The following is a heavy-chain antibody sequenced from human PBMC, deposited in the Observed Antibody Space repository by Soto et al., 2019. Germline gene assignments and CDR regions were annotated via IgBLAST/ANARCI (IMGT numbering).Heavy chain of an antibody. J-gene: IGHJ4*02. Sequence: SETLSLTCTVSGGSISSGGSYWGWIPQPPGKGLEWIGYIYYSGNTYFNPSLKSRVTLSVDTSKNQFSLNLSSVTDADTAVYYCVRYCSTTKCPFDYWGQGTLVTVSS. CDR3: VRYCSTTKCPFDY. V-gene: IGHV4-30-4*01. CDR2: IYYSGNT. CDR1: GGSISSGGSY. D-gene: IGHD2-2*01.